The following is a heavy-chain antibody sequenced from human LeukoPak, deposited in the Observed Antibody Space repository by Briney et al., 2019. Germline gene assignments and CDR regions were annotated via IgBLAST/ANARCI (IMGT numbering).Heavy chain of an antibody. CDR3: ARGPARGAAARSY. D-gene: IGHD6-13*01. CDR1: GGSFSGYY. J-gene: IGHJ4*02. Sequence: SETLSLTCAVYGGSFSGYYWSWIRQPPGRGLEWIGEINHSGSTNYNPSLKSRVTISVDTSKNQFSLKLSSVTAADTAVYYCARGPARGAAARSYWGQGTLVTVSS. V-gene: IGHV4-34*01. CDR2: INHSGST.